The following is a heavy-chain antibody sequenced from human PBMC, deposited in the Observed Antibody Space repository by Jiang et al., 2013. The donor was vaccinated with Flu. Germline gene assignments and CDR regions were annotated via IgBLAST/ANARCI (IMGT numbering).Heavy chain of an antibody. CDR2: IKQDGSEK. CDR1: GFTFSNSW. Sequence: VQLVESGGGLVQPGGSLRLSCSASGFTFSNSWMSWVRQAPGKGLEWVANIKQDGSEKDYVDSVKGRFTISRDNTKNSLYLQMSSLRAEDTAVYYCARGFAWFGESLYNSPYYFDYWGQGTLVTVAS. CDR3: ARGFAWFGESLYNSPYYFDY. V-gene: IGHV3-7*01. J-gene: IGHJ4*02. D-gene: IGHD3-10*01.